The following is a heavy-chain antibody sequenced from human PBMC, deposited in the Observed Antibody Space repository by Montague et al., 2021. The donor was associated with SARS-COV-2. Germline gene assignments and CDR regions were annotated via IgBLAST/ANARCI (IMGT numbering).Heavy chain of an antibody. CDR2: IYYTGNT. CDR3: ARGGTYHYGMGV. Sequence: SETLSLTCAVSDGSISGPNWWNWVRQPPGKGLEWIGEIYYTGNTNYNPSLKSRVTIFIDKSKNHFSLQLSSVTAADTAVYYCARGGTYHYGMGVWGQGTTVAVSS. V-gene: IGHV4-4*02. D-gene: IGHD3-16*01. CDR1: DGSISGPNW. J-gene: IGHJ6*02.